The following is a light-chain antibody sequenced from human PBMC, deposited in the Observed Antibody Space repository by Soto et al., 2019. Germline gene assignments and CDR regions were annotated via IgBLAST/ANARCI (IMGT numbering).Light chain of an antibody. Sequence: QSALTQPASVSTSPGQTITISCTGTSSDVGDSNYVSWYQQHPGKAPKLIIYEVSNLPSGIANRFSGSKSGSMASLTISGLQAEDEADYYCSSYTTSSTLAYVFGTGTKLTVL. J-gene: IGLJ1*01. CDR2: EVS. CDR3: SSYTTSSTLAYV. V-gene: IGLV2-14*01. CDR1: SSDVGDSNY.